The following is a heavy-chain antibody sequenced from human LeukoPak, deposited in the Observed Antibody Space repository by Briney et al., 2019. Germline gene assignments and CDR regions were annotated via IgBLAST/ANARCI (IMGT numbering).Heavy chain of an antibody. Sequence: PGGSLRLSCAASGFSFSSYSMDWVRQAPGKGLEWVSSISSGSTSIYYADSVKGRFTISRDNAKNTLFLQMNSLRAEDTAVYFCARDVVLGSGSCASWGQGTLVTVSS. V-gene: IGHV3-21*01. J-gene: IGHJ4*02. D-gene: IGHD3-10*01. CDR1: GFSFSSYS. CDR2: ISSGSTSI. CDR3: ARDVVLGSGSCAS.